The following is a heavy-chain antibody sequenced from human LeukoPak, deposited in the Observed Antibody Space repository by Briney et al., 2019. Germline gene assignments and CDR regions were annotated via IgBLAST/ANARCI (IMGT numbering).Heavy chain of an antibody. CDR1: GGSFSGYY. J-gene: IGHJ2*01. Sequence: SETLSLTCAVYGGSFSGYYWSWIRKPAGKGLEWIGRFYNSGRTNYNPSLKSRVIMSVDTSKNRFSLILSSVTAADTAVYYCARDPRGSSPGYFDLWGRGTLVTVSS. D-gene: IGHD2-8*02. CDR2: FYNSGRT. V-gene: IGHV4-4*07. CDR3: ARDPRGSSPGYFDL.